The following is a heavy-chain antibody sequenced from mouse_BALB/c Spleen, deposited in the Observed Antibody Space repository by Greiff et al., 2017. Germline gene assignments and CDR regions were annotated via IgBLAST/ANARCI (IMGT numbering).Heavy chain of an antibody. CDR1: GYTFPSYW. D-gene: IGHD1-1*01. Sequence: VQLQQSGAELAKPGASVKMSCKASGYTFPSYWMHWVKQRPGQGLEWIGYINPSTGYTEYNQKFKDKATLTADKSSSTAYMQLSSLTSEDSAVYYCARRIITTVVATDDWGQGTTLTVSS. J-gene: IGHJ2*01. V-gene: IGHV1-7*01. CDR3: ARRIITTVVATDD. CDR2: INPSTGYT.